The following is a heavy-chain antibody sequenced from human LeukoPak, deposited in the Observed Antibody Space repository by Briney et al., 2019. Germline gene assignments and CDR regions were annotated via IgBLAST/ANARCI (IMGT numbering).Heavy chain of an antibody. D-gene: IGHD3-10*01. CDR3: ARDPCPMLRGSRRGYDGNYYFMDV. J-gene: IGHJ6*03. CDR1: GASISRTSYC. V-gene: IGHV4-61*09. Sequence: PSETLCLTCTVSGASISRTSYCWGWIRQPAGKGLGWIVYIHTSGSTNYNPSPKSRVTISIDTSNNKFSLKLSSVTAADTAVYYCARDPCPMLRGSRRGYDGNYYFMDVWGKGTTVTISS. CDR2: IHTSGST.